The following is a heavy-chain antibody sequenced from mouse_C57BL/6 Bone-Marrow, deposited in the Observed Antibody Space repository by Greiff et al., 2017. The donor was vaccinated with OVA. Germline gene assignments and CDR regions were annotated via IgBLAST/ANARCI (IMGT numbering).Heavy chain of an antibody. CDR3: ARSGTCFAY. Sequence: QVQLKQSGAELARPGASVKLSCKASGYTFTSYGISWVKKRTGQGLEWIGEIYPRSGNTYYNEKFKGKATLTADKSSSTAYMELRSLTSEDSAVYFCARSGTCFAYWGQGTLVTVSA. CDR1: GYTFTSYG. CDR2: IYPRSGNT. D-gene: IGHD4-1*01. J-gene: IGHJ3*01. V-gene: IGHV1-81*01.